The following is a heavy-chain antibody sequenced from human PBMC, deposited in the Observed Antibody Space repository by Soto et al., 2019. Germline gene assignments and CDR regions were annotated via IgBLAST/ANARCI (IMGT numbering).Heavy chain of an antibody. CDR2: IYYSGST. J-gene: IGHJ6*02. CDR3: AREGYCSGGSCYPTYYYYGMDV. CDR1: GGSISSGGYY. D-gene: IGHD2-15*01. Sequence: SETLSLTCTVSGGSISSGGYYWSWIRQHPGKGLEWIGYIYYSGSTYYNPSLKSRVTISVDTSKNQFSLKLSSVTAADTAVYYCAREGYCSGGSCYPTYYYYGMDVWGQGTTVTV. V-gene: IGHV4-31*03.